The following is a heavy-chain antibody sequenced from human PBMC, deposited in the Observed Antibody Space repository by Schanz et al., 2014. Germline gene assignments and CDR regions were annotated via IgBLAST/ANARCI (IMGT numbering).Heavy chain of an antibody. D-gene: IGHD3-22*01. J-gene: IGHJ4*02. CDR2: IGGSGDST. CDR1: GFGFDDYA. CDR3: AKDGRLPYYGTGSDFDY. V-gene: IGHV3-23*04. Sequence: VQLVESGGGLVKPGGSLRLSCAASGFGFDDYAMSWVRQAPGKGLEWVSGIGGSGDSTHYADSVKGRFIISRDNAKNSLYLQMNSLRAGDTAVYYCAKDGRLPYYGTGSDFDYWGQGTLVTVSS.